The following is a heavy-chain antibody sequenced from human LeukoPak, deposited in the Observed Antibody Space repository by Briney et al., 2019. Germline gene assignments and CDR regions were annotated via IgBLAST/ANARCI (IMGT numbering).Heavy chain of an antibody. CDR1: GGSISSGDYY. D-gene: IGHD4-17*01. J-gene: IGHJ4*02. V-gene: IGHV4-30-4*01. CDR3: ASPTVTGFDY. CDR2: VYYSGST. Sequence: PSETLSLTCTVSGGSISSGDYYWSWIRQLPGKGLEWIGYVYYSGSTYYNPSLKSRVAISMDTSKNQFSLKLSSVTAADTAVYYCASPTVTGFDYWGQGTLVTVSS.